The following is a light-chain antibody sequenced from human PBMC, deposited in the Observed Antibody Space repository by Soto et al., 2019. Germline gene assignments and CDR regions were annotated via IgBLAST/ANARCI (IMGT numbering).Light chain of an antibody. V-gene: IGKV3-15*01. CDR1: QSVSSN. CDR3: QQHNNWPLT. CDR2: RAS. J-gene: IGKJ4*01. Sequence: EVVMTQSPATLSVSPGERAALSCRASQSVSSNLAWYQQKVGQAPRLLIYRASTRATGIPARFSGSGSGTEFTLTVSSLQSEDFAVYYCQQHNNWPLTFGGGTKVEIK.